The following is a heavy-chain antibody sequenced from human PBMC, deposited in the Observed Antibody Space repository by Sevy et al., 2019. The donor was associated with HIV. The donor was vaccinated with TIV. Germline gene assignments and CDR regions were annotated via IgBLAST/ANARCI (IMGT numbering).Heavy chain of an antibody. CDR1: GFTFSSYW. J-gene: IGHJ4*02. V-gene: IGHV3-7*01. CDR2: IKQDGSEK. CDR3: AIDRRPYSCGGSCYYLDY. D-gene: IGHD2-15*01. Sequence: GGSLRLSCAASGFTFSSYWMSWVRQAPGKGLEWVANIKQDGSEKYYVDSVKGRFTISRDNAKNSLYLQMNSLRAEDTAAYYCAIDRRPYSCGGSCYYLDYWGQGPLVTVPS.